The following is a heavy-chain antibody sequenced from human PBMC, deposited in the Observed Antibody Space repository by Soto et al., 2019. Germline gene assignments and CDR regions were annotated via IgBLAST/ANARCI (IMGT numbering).Heavy chain of an antibody. D-gene: IGHD6-25*01. CDR2: IIPILGIA. V-gene: IGHV1-69*04. Sequence: SVKVSCKASGGTFSSYTISWVRQAPGQGLEWMGRIIPILGIANYAQKFQGRVTITADKSTSTAYMELSSLRSEDTAVYYCARDTFVGSGPDYWGQGTLVTVSS. J-gene: IGHJ4*02. CDR1: GGTFSSYT. CDR3: ARDTFVGSGPDY.